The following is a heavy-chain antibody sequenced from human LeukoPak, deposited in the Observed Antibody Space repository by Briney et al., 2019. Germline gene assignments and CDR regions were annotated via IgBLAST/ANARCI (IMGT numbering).Heavy chain of an antibody. Sequence: PSETLSLTCTVADGSISSYYWNWIRQPPGKGLEWIGYIYFSGSTNYNASLKSRVTISIDTSKNQFSLKLSSVTAADTAVYYCARARRAVADYFDYWGQGTLVTVPS. CDR2: IYFSGST. V-gene: IGHV4-59*01. J-gene: IGHJ4*02. CDR3: ARARRAVADYFDY. D-gene: IGHD6-19*01. CDR1: DGSISSYY.